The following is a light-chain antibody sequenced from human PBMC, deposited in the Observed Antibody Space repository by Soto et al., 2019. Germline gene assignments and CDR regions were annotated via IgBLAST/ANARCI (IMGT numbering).Light chain of an antibody. J-gene: IGLJ3*02. CDR3: FSDTANANWV. V-gene: IGLV2-11*01. Sequence: QSALTQPHSVSGSPGQSVTISCTGTNSDVGRYNSVSWYQQLPGTAPQLIISAVRQRPSGVPDRFSGSKSGNTASLTISGLQTDDEADYFCFSDTANANWVFGGGTKLTVL. CDR1: NSDVGRYNS. CDR2: AVR.